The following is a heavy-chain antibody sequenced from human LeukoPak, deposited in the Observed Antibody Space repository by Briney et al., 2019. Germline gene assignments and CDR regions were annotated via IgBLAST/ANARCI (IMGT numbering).Heavy chain of an antibody. CDR1: GGSISSYY. D-gene: IGHD3-10*01. V-gene: IGHV4-4*07. Sequence: PSETLSLTCTVSGGSISSYYWSWIRQPAGKGLEWIGRNYTSGSTNYNPSLKSRVTISVDPSKNQFSLKLSSVTAADTAVYYCARGAGVRGVYNWFDPWGQGTLVTVSS. J-gene: IGHJ5*02. CDR2: NYTSGST. CDR3: ARGAGVRGVYNWFDP.